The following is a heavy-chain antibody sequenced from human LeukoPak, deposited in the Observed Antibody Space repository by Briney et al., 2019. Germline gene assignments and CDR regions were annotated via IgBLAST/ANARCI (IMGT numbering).Heavy chain of an antibody. D-gene: IGHD3-22*01. Sequence: QPGGSLRLSCAASGFTFSSHWIHWVRQAPGKGLVWVSRINGDGSSTSYADSVKGRFTISRDNAKNTMYLQMNSLRAEDTAVYFCARGPGGGSGSYYVGDYWGQGTLVTVSS. V-gene: IGHV3-74*01. CDR2: INGDGSST. CDR3: ARGPGGGSGSYYVGDY. J-gene: IGHJ4*02. CDR1: GFTFSSHW.